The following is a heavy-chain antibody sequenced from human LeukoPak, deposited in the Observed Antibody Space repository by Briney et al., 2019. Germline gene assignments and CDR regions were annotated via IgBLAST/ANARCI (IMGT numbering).Heavy chain of an antibody. Sequence: ASVKVSCKASGYTFTGYYMHWVRQALGQGLEWVGRINPNSGGTNYAQKFQGRVTMTRDTSISTAYMELSRLRSDDTAVYYCARAEFVGLRLGEFPLWGQGTLVTVSS. CDR1: GYTFTGYY. J-gene: IGHJ4*02. V-gene: IGHV1-2*06. CDR3: ARAEFVGLRLGEFPL. CDR2: INPNSGGT. D-gene: IGHD3-16*01.